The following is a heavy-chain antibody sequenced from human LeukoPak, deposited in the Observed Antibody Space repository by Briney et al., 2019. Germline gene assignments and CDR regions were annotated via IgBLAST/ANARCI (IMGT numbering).Heavy chain of an antibody. CDR2: IIGSSSAI. J-gene: IGHJ4*02. Sequence: EWLSYIIGSSSAIYYADSVRGRFTISRDNAKNSLYLQMNSLRDEDTAVYYCANLGEFNNFWGQGTLVTVSS. CDR3: ANLGEFNNF. V-gene: IGHV3-48*02. D-gene: IGHD3-16*01.